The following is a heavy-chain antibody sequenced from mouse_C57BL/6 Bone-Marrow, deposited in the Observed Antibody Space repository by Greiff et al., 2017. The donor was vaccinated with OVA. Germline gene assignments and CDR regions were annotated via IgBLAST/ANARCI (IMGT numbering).Heavy chain of an antibody. CDR3: ARRGGYAMDY. V-gene: IGHV5-6*01. Sequence: EVQLVESGGDLVKPGGSLKLTCAASGFTFSSYGMSWVRQTPDKRLEWVATISSGGSYTYYPASVKGRFTISRDNAKNTLYLQMSSLKSEDTAMYYCARRGGYAMDYWGQGTSVTVSS. CDR1: GFTFSSYG. J-gene: IGHJ4*01. CDR2: ISSGGSYT.